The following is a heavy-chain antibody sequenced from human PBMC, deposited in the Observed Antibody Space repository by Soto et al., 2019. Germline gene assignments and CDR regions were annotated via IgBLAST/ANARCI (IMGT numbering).Heavy chain of an antibody. CDR2: ISYDGNNK. D-gene: IGHD2-15*01. J-gene: IGHJ6*02. CDR3: AREGCDGGRCYTLVGLRYGMDV. V-gene: IGHV3-30-3*01. CDR1: GFTFSSYV. Sequence: QVQLVESGGGVVQPGRSLRLSCAASGFTFSSYVMHWVRQAPGKGLEWVAVISYDGNNKYYADSVKGGFTISRDNSKNTLYLQMNSLRAEDTAVYYCAREGCDGGRCYTLVGLRYGMDVWGQGTTVTVSS.